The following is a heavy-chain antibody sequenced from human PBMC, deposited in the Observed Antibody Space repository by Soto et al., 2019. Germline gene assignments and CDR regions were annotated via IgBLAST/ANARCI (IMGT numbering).Heavy chain of an antibody. CDR1: GFTFDDYA. V-gene: IGHV3-9*01. CDR2: ISWNSGSI. J-gene: IGHJ3*02. D-gene: IGHD3-9*01. Sequence: DVQLVESGGGLVQPGRSLRLSCAASGFTFDDYAMHWVRQAPGKGLEWVSGISWNSGSIGYADSVKGRFTISRDNAKNSLYLQMNSLRAEDTALYYCAKGQYYDILTGHDAFDIWGQGTMVTVSS. CDR3: AKGQYYDILTGHDAFDI.